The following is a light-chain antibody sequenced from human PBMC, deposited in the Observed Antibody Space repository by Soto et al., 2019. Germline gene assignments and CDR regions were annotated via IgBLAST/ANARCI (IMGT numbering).Light chain of an antibody. J-gene: IGLJ7*01. CDR3: QSYDSTKAV. Sequence: QSVSGSPGKTVTISCTRSSGGIASNFVHWYQQRPASSPTTVIYEDNQRPSGVPDRFSGSIDSSSNSASLTISGLKTEDEADYYCQSYDSTKAVFGGGTQLTVL. V-gene: IGLV6-57*01. CDR1: SGGIASNF. CDR2: EDN.